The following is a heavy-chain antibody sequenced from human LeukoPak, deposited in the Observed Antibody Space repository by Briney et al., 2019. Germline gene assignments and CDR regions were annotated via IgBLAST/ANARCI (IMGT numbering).Heavy chain of an antibody. V-gene: IGHV1-18*01. J-gene: IGHJ5*02. CDR1: GGTFSSYA. D-gene: IGHD2-2*01. Sequence: ASVKVSCKASGGTFSSYAISWVRQAPGQGLEWMGWISAYNGNTNYAQKLQGRVTMTTDTSTSTAYMELRSLRSDDTAVYYCARERGARGYCSSTSRFPPFDPWGQGTLVTVSS. CDR2: ISAYNGNT. CDR3: ARERGARGYCSSTSRFPPFDP.